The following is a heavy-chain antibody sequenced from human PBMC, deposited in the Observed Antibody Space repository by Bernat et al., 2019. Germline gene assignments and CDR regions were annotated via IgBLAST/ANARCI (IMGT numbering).Heavy chain of an antibody. J-gene: IGHJ4*02. D-gene: IGHD5-12*01. CDR3: ARLNIVATTFDY. V-gene: IGHV4-39*01. CDR1: GGSISSSSYY. CDR2: IYYSGST. Sequence: QLQLQESGPGLVKPSETLSLTCTVSGGSISSSSYYWGWIRQPPGKGLEWIGSIYYSGSTYYNPSLKSRVTISVDTSKNPFSLKLSSVTAADTAVYYCARLNIVATTFDYWGQGTLVTVSS.